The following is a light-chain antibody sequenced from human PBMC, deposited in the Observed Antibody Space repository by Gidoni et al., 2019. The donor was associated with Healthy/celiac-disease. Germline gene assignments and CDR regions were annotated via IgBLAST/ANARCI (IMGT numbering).Light chain of an antibody. CDR3: NSRDSSGNHLV. CDR1: SLRSYY. Sequence: SSELTQAPAVSVALGQTVRLTCQGDSLRSYYASWYQHKPGQAPVLVIYGKTNRPSGIPDRFPGSSSGNTASLTITGAQAEDEADYYCNSRDSSGNHLVFGGGTKLTVL. V-gene: IGLV3-19*01. J-gene: IGLJ3*02. CDR2: GKT.